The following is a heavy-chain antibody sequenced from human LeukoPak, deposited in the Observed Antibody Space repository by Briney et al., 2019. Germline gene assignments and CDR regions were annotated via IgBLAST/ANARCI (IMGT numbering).Heavy chain of an antibody. Sequence: GGSLRLSCAASGFTVSRSYMSWVRQAPREGLEWVSVIYSGGSTYYADSVKGRFTIARNNSKNTLYLQMNSLRAEDTALYYCARPPPSCSSTSCYQQYWGQGTLVTVSS. V-gene: IGHV3-53*01. D-gene: IGHD2-2*01. CDR2: IYSGGST. J-gene: IGHJ4*02. CDR3: ARPPPSCSSTSCYQQY. CDR1: GFTVSRSY.